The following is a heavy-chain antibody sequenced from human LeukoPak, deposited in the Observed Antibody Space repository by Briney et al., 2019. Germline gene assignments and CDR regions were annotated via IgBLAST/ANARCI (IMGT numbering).Heavy chain of an antibody. V-gene: IGHV3-23*01. CDR1: GFTFSSYA. D-gene: IGHD3-22*01. CDR2: ISGSGGST. CDR3: AKDFYDSSGYPYFDY. J-gene: IGHJ4*02. Sequence: PGGSLRLSCAASGFTFSSYAMTWVRQSPGKGLEWVSAISGSGGSTYYADSVKGRFTVPRDNSKNTLYLQMNSLRVEDTAVYYCAKDFYDSSGYPYFDYWGQGTLVTVSS.